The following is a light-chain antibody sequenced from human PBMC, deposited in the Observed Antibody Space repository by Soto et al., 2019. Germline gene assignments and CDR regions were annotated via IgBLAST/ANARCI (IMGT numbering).Light chain of an antibody. Sequence: DIQMTQSPSSLSASVGDRFTITCRASQSISSYLNWYQQKPGKAPKLLLYKASSLESGVPSRFSGSGSGTEFTLTISSLQPDDFATYYCQQYNSYSWTFGQGTKVDIK. CDR3: QQYNSYSWT. V-gene: IGKV1-5*03. CDR2: KAS. J-gene: IGKJ1*01. CDR1: QSISSY.